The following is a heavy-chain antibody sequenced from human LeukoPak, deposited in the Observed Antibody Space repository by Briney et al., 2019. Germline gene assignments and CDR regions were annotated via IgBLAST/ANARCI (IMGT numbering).Heavy chain of an antibody. V-gene: IGHV3-23*01. Sequence: GGSLRLSCAASGFTFSSSAMSWVRQAPGKGLEWVSAISNNGGYTYYADSVQGRFTISRNNSKSTLCLQMNSLRAEDTAVYYCAKQLGYCSDGSCYFPYWGQGTLVTVSS. J-gene: IGHJ4*02. CDR3: AKQLGYCSDGSCYFPY. CDR2: ISNNGGYT. CDR1: GFTFSSSA. D-gene: IGHD2-15*01.